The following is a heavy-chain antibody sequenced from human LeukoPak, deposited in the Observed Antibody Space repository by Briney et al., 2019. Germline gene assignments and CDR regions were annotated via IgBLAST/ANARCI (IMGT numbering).Heavy chain of an antibody. CDR3: ARTGESHAFDI. Sequence: GGSLRLSCAASGFPFSVSAMHWVRQAPGKGMEWVTLILSDGTNKYYTDSVKGRFTISRDNSKKTLYLEMNSLRVEDTAVYYCARTGESHAFDIWGQGTMVTVSS. CDR1: GFPFSVSA. D-gene: IGHD1-26*01. V-gene: IGHV3-30*04. J-gene: IGHJ3*02. CDR2: ILSDGTNK.